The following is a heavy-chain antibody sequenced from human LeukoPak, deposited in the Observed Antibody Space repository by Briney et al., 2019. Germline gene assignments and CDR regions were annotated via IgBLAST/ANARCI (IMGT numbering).Heavy chain of an antibody. V-gene: IGHV3-23*01. Sequence: GGSLRLSCAASGFTFSSYAMSWVRQAPGKGLEWVSAISASGYSTYYADSVKGRFTISRDNSKNTLYLQMNSLRAEDTAVYYCAKDPNDYVWGSYRYTDYWGQGTLVTVSS. CDR3: AKDPNDYVWGSYRYTDY. J-gene: IGHJ4*02. CDR2: ISASGYST. D-gene: IGHD3-16*02. CDR1: GFTFSSYA.